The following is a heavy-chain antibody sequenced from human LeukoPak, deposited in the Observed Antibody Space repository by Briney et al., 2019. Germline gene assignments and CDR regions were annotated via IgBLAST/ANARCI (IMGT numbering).Heavy chain of an antibody. CDR3: ARETGSSWGFDY. J-gene: IGHJ4*02. Sequence: GGSLRLSCAASEFSFSSHSMNWVRQAPGKGLEWVSTINSSGDYTCYADSVKGRFTISRDNSKNTLYLQMNSLRAEDTAVYYCARETGSSWGFDYWGQGTLVTVSS. D-gene: IGHD6-13*01. V-gene: IGHV3-21*01. CDR2: INSSGDYT. CDR1: EFSFSSHS.